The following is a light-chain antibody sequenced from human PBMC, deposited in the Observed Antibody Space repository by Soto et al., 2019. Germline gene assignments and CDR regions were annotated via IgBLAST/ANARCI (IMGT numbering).Light chain of an antibody. CDR3: AVWDDSLNVVV. CDR2: SNN. V-gene: IGLV1-44*01. Sequence: QSVLTQPPSVSGAPGQRVSISCSGSSSNIGTNTVNWFQHLPGTAPKLLIYSNNQRPSGVPDRFSGSKSGTSASLAISGLQSEDEADYYCAVWDDSLNVVVFGGGTKLTVL. CDR1: SSNIGTNT. J-gene: IGLJ3*02.